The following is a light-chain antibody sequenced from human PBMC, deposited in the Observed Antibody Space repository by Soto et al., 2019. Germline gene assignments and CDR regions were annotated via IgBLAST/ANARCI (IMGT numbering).Light chain of an antibody. CDR1: QGVSRK. J-gene: IGKJ4*01. CDR2: GAS. CDR3: QQYHTWPIT. Sequence: DIVMTQSPATLSVAPGERVTFSCRASQGVSRKLAWYQHKPGRAPRLLISGASTGATGIPARSSGSGSGTEFTLTISSLQSEDCAIYYCQQYHTWPITFGGGTKVDIK. V-gene: IGKV3-15*01.